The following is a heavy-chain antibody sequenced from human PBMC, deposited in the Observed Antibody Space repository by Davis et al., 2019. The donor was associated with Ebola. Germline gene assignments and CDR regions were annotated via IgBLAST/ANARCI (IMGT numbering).Heavy chain of an antibody. CDR2: IIPIFGTA. J-gene: IGHJ4*02. D-gene: IGHD3-16*02. Sequence: SVKVSCKASGYTFTSYTMHWVRQAPGQGLEWMGGIIPIFGTANYAQKFQGRVTITADKSTSTAYMELSSLRSEDTAVYYCARDDYIWGSYRSHFDYWGQGTLVTVSS. V-gene: IGHV1-69*06. CDR1: GYTFTSYT. CDR3: ARDDYIWGSYRSHFDY.